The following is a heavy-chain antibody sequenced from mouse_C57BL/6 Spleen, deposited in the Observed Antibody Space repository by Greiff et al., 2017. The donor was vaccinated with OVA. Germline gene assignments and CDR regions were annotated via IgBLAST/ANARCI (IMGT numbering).Heavy chain of an antibody. CDR1: GYSITSGYY. J-gene: IGHJ4*01. CDR2: ISYDGSN. CDR3: AREGGTNYYAMDY. Sequence: EVQVVESGPGLVKPSQSLSLTCSVTGYSITSGYYWNWIRQFPGNKLEWMGYISYDGSNNYNPSLKNRISITRDTSKNQFFLKLNSVTTEDTATYYCAREGGTNYYAMDYWGQGTSVTVSS. V-gene: IGHV3-6*01. D-gene: IGHD2-14*01.